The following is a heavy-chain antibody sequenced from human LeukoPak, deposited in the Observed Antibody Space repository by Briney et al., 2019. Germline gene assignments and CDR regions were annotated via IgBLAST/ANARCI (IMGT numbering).Heavy chain of an antibody. CDR3: TSRGHCAGASCY. V-gene: IGHV3-15*07. CDR1: GSTFSNAW. CDR2: IKSKSDGGAI. J-gene: IGHJ4*02. Sequence: GGSLRLSCAASGSTFSNAWMNWVRQTPGKGLEWVGRIKSKSDGGAIDYAAPVKGRFTISRDDSESTMYLEMNSLKTEDTAVYYCTSRGHCAGASCYWGQGTLVTVSS. D-gene: IGHD4/OR15-4a*01.